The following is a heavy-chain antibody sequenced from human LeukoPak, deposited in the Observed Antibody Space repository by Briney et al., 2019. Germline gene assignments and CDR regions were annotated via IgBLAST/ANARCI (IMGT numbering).Heavy chain of an antibody. CDR2: IYYSGST. CDR1: AGSISSNY. V-gene: IGHV4-59*01. Sequence: SETLSLTCTVSAGSISSNYWSWIRQPPGKGLEWIGYIYYSGSTNYNPSLKSRVTISVDTSKNQFSLKLSSVTAADTAVYYCARSALGELVPEFDYWGQGTLVTVSS. D-gene: IGHD6-6*01. J-gene: IGHJ4*02. CDR3: ARSALGELVPEFDY.